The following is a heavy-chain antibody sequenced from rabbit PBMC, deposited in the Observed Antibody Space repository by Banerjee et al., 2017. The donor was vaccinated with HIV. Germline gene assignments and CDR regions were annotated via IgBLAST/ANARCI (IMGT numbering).Heavy chain of an antibody. Sequence: QSLEESGGGLVQPEGSLTLTCKASGFSFSSNDYLCWVRQPPGKGPEWIACIAAGVSFTSYYATWAKGRFTISKTSSTTVTLQMTSLTAADTATYFCARDSGTSFSTYGMDLWGQGTLVTVS. J-gene: IGHJ6*01. D-gene: IGHD8-1*01. CDR1: GFSFSSNDY. V-gene: IGHV1S40*01. CDR3: ARDSGTSFSTYGMDL. CDR2: IAAGVSFTS.